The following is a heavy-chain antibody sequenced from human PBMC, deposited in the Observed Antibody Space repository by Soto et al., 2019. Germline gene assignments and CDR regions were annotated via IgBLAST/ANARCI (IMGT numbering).Heavy chain of an antibody. J-gene: IGHJ4*02. CDR1: GYTFASYG. CDR3: SFVQGQEQVPDYYVY. CDR2: ISAYNGNT. V-gene: IGHV1-18*01. D-gene: IGHD1-26*01. Sequence: GASVKASCKASGYTFASYGNSWVRQASGQGNEWMGWISAYNGNTNYAQKLQGRVTMTTDTSTSTAYMELRSLRSDDTAVYYCSFVQGQEQVPDYYVYWTQGTLVT.